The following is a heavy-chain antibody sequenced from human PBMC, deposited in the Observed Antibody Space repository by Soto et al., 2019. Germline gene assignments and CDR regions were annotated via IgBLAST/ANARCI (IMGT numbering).Heavy chain of an antibody. CDR3: AKDHVDYYGSGSIYWYFDL. V-gene: IGHV3-23*01. D-gene: IGHD3-10*01. CDR1: GFTFSSYA. CDR2: ISGSGGST. J-gene: IGHJ2*01. Sequence: EVQLLESGGGLVQPGGSLRLSCAASGFTFSSYAMSWVRQAPGKGLEWVSAISGSGGSTYYADSVKGRFTISRDNSKNTLYLQMNSLRAEDTAVYYCAKDHVDYYGSGSIYWYFDLWGRGTLVTVSS.